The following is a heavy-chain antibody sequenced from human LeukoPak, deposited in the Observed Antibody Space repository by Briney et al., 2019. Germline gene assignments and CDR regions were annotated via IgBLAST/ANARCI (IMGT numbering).Heavy chain of an antibody. J-gene: IGHJ4*02. CDR1: GGSFSGYC. V-gene: IGHV4-34*01. CDR2: INHSGST. CDR3: ARVAVAGSSRLDY. D-gene: IGHD6-19*01. Sequence: SETLSLTCAVYGGSFSGYCWSWIRQPPGKGLEWIGEINHSGSTNYNPSLKSRVTISVDTSKNQFSLKLSSVTAADTAVYYCARVAVAGSSRLDYWGQGTLVTVSS.